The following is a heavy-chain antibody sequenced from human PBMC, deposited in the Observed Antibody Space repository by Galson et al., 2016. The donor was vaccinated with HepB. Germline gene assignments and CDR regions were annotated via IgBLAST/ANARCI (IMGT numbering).Heavy chain of an antibody. Sequence: SLRLSCAASGFSFSNSGMSWVRQAPGRGLEWVSGITRNGDATHYADFVKGRFTISRDNSKNTLYLYMNNLTAGDTAIYYCGKHGGFDYWGKGALVTVSP. CDR3: GKHGGFDY. J-gene: IGHJ4*02. CDR1: GFSFSNSG. V-gene: IGHV3-23*01. D-gene: IGHD3-16*01. CDR2: ITRNGDAT.